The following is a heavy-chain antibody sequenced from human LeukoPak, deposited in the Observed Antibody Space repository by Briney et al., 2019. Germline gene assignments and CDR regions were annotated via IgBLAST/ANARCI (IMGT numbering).Heavy chain of an antibody. V-gene: IGHV3-74*01. CDR1: GFTFSSYW. Sequence: GGSLRLSCAASGFTFSSYWMHSGRQAPGKGLVWVARINSDGRSASYADSVKGRFTISRDNAKGTLYVQMNSPRADETAVYYCMRDVECHIFIDYWGQGTLVTVSS. D-gene: IGHD2-21*01. CDR3: MRDVECHIFIDY. CDR2: INSDGRSA. J-gene: IGHJ4*02.